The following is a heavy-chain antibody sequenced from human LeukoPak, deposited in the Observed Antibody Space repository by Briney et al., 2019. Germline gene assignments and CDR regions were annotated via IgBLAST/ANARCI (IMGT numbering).Heavy chain of an antibody. J-gene: IGHJ4*02. CDR1: GFTFSSYS. CDR3: AREASSIAARPDY. CDR2: ISSSSSYI. Sequence: GGSLRLSCAASGFTFSSYSMNWVRQAPGKGLEWVSSISSSSSYIYYADSVEGRFTISRDNAKNSLYLQMNSPRAEDTAVYYCAREASSIAARPDYWGQGTLVTVSS. D-gene: IGHD6-6*01. V-gene: IGHV3-21*01.